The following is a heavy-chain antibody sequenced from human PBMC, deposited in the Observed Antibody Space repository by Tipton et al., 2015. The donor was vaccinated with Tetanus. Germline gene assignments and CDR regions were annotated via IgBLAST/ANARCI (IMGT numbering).Heavy chain of an antibody. V-gene: IGHV3-7*01. CDR2: INRDGSGK. Sequence: SLRLSCAASGFTLTNYAMSWIRQAPGKGLEWVANINRDGSGKYYVDSVKGRFTISRDEAKNSLYLQMSSLRVGDTAVYYCARDRGEDWTNFYYMDVWGKGATVTVSS. D-gene: IGHD3/OR15-3a*01. CDR3: ARDRGEDWTNFYYMDV. J-gene: IGHJ6*03. CDR1: GFTLTNYA.